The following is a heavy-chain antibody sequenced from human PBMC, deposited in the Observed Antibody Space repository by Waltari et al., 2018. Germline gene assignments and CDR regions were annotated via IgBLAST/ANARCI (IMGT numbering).Heavy chain of an antibody. J-gene: IGHJ6*03. CDR3: ARGREDPGGVCCYYYYYMDV. CDR1: GGSISSYY. Sequence: QVQLQESGPGLVKPSETLSLTCTVSGGSISSYYWSWIRQPPGKGLEWIGYIYYSGSTNHNPSLKSRVTISVDTSKNQFSLKLSSVTAADTAVYYCARGREDPGGVCCYYYYYMDVWGKGTTVTVSS. D-gene: IGHD2-8*02. CDR2: IYYSGST. V-gene: IGHV4-59*01.